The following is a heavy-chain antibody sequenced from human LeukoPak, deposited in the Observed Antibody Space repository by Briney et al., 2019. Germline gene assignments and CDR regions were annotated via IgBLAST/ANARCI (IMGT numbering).Heavy chain of an antibody. V-gene: IGHV3-23*01. J-gene: IGHJ4*02. CDR1: GSTFSSYA. D-gene: IGHD2-8*01. CDR2: ISGSGGST. Sequence: GGSLRLSCAASGSTFSSYAMSWVRQSPGKGLEWVAAISGSGGSTYYADSVKARFTISRDNSKNTVYLKMISLRAEDTAVYYCAKVRNGDFDYWGKGTLVTVSS. CDR3: AKVRNGDFDY.